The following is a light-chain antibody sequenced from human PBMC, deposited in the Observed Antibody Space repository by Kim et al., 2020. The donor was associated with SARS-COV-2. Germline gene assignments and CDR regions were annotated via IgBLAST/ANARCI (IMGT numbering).Light chain of an antibody. V-gene: IGKV1-39*01. J-gene: IGKJ1*01. Sequence: SASVGDRVTITCRASQNIRSHLSWYQQKPGQAPEVLIFAASSVQNGVPSRFSGSESGTDFSLTISGLQPEDFATYYCQQSFTTPWTFGQGTKVDIK. CDR2: AAS. CDR1: QNIRSH. CDR3: QQSFTTPWT.